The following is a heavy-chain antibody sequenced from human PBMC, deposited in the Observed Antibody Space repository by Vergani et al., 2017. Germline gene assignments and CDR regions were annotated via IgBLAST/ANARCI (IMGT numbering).Heavy chain of an antibody. V-gene: IGHV5-51*01. CDR2: IYPGDSDT. Sequence: EVQLVQSGAEVKKPGESLKISCTCSGYNFPNYWIGWVRQMPGKGLQWMGIIYPGDSDTEYSPSFQGQVTISADKSISTAYLQWSSLKASDTAIYYCARRNVEMAFDYWGQGTLITVSS. D-gene: IGHD5-24*01. CDR1: GYNFPNYW. J-gene: IGHJ4*02. CDR3: ARRNVEMAFDY.